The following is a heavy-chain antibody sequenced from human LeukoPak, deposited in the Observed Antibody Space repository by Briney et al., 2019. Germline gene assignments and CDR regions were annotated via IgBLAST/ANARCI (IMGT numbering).Heavy chain of an antibody. CDR2: MNPNSGNT. J-gene: IGHJ4*02. CDR1: GYTFTSYD. CDR3: ARDRFGEFTIDY. Sequence: ASVKVSCKASGYTFTSYDINWVRQATGQGLEWMGWMNPNSGNTGYAQKFQGRVTMTRNTSISTAYMELRSLRSDDTAVYYCARDRFGEFTIDYWGQGTLVTVSS. V-gene: IGHV1-8*01. D-gene: IGHD3-10*01.